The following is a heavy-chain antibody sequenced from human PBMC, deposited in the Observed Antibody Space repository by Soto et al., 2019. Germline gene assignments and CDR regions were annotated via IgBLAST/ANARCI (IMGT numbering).Heavy chain of an antibody. CDR3: ARSQGSSTSLEIYYYYYYGMDA. V-gene: IGHV1-69*01. CDR1: GGTFSSYA. D-gene: IGHD2-2*01. Sequence: QVQLVQSGAEVKKPGSSVKVSCKASGGTFSSYAISWVRQAPGQGLEWMGGIIPISGTANYAQKFQGRVTITAGESTSTANMELSSLRSEDTAVYYCARSQGSSTSLEIYYYYYYGMDAWGQGTTVTVSS. J-gene: IGHJ6*02. CDR2: IIPISGTA.